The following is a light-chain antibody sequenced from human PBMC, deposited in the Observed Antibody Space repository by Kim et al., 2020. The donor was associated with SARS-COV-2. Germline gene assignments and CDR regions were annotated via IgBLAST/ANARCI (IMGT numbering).Light chain of an antibody. CDR2: WAS. Sequence: DIVMTQSPDSLAVSLGERATINCKSSQSVLYSSNNQNYLAWYQQKPGQPPKLLIYWASTRESGVPDRFSGRGSGTDFTLTISSLQAEDVAVYYCQQYYSTPCTFGQGTKLEI. CDR3: QQYYSTPCT. V-gene: IGKV4-1*01. J-gene: IGKJ2*02. CDR1: QSVLYSSNNQNY.